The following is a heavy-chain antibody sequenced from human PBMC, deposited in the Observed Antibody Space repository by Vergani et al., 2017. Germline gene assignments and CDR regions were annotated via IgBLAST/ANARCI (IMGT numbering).Heavy chain of an antibody. CDR1: GFTFSDYY. D-gene: IGHD2-15*01. J-gene: IGHJ5*02. V-gene: IGHV3-11*06. Sequence: QVQLVESGGGLVKPGGSLRLSCAASGFTFSDYYMSWIRQAPGKGLEWVSYISSSSSYTNYADSVKGRFTISRDNATNSLYLQMNSLRAEDTAVYYCARDGGYCSGGSCSLNWFDPWGQGTLVTVSS. CDR2: ISSSSSYT. CDR3: ARDGGYCSGGSCSLNWFDP.